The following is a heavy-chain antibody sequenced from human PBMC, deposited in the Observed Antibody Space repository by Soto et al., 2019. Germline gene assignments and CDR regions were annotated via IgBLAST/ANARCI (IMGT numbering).Heavy chain of an antibody. J-gene: IGHJ5*02. D-gene: IGHD3-3*01. CDR3: ARDGLTYYDFWSGYHPGGWFDP. V-gene: IGHV3-7*01. Sequence: GGSLRLSCAASGFTFSSYWMSWVRQAPGKGLEWVANIKQDGSEKYYVDSVKGRFTISRDNAKNSLYLQMNSLRAEDTAVYYCARDGLTYYDFWSGYHPGGWFDPWGQGTLVTVSS. CDR2: IKQDGSEK. CDR1: GFTFSSYW.